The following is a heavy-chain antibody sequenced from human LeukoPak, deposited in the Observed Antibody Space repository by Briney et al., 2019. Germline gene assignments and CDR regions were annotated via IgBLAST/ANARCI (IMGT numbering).Heavy chain of an antibody. V-gene: IGHV1-8*01. D-gene: IGHD3-3*01. J-gene: IGHJ4*02. Sequence: ASVKVSCKASGYTFTSYDINWVRQATGQGLEWMGWMNPNSGNTGYAQKFQGRVTMTRNTSISTAYMELSSLRSEDTTVYYCARGGSPIFGVVTYDYWGQGTLVTVSS. CDR3: ARGGSPIFGVVTYDY. CDR1: GYTFTSYD. CDR2: MNPNSGNT.